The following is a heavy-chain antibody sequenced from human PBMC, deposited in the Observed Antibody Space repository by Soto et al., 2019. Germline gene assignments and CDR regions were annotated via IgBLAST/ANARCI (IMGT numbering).Heavy chain of an antibody. CDR1: GGSFSGYY. Sequence: PSETLSLTCAVYGGSFSGYYWSWIRQPPGKGLEWIGEINHSGSTNYNPSLKSRVTISVDTSKNQFSLKLSSVTAADTAVYYCERRREYYDFCSGPRRSFDYWDQGTLVTVSS. CDR2: INHSGST. J-gene: IGHJ4*02. V-gene: IGHV4-34*01. D-gene: IGHD3-3*01. CDR3: ERRREYYDFCSGPRRSFDY.